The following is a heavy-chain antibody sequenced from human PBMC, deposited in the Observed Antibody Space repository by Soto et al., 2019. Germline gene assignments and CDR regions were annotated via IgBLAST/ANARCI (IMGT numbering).Heavy chain of an antibody. D-gene: IGHD3-10*01. Sequence: QVHLQQWGAGLLKPSETLSLTCAVNGGAFNGYYWTWIRQSPGKGLQWIGEINHSGTVDYNPSLKSQVTFSPDTSKKQFSLTLTSVTAADTAVYYCARAGAALVRGSIGGFDYWGQGTLVTVSS. J-gene: IGHJ4*02. V-gene: IGHV4-34*01. CDR1: GGAFNGYY. CDR3: ARAGAALVRGSIGGFDY. CDR2: INHSGTV.